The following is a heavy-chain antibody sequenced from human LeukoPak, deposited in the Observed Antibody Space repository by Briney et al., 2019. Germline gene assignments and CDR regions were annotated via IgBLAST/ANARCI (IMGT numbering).Heavy chain of an antibody. CDR2: INHSGST. CDR1: GGSFSGYY. D-gene: IGHD2-2*01. J-gene: IGHJ5*02. V-gene: IGHV4-34*01. Sequence: SETLSLTCAVYGGSFSGYYWSWIRQPPGKGLEWIGEINHSGSTNYNPSLKSRVTISVDTSKNQFSLKLSSVTAADAAVYYCARGQDIVVAPALNWFDPWGQGTLVTVSS. CDR3: ARGQDIVVAPALNWFDP.